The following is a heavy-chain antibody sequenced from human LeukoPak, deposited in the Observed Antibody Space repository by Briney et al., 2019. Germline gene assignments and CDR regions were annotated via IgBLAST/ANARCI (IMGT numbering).Heavy chain of an antibody. J-gene: IGHJ4*02. D-gene: IGHD3-22*01. CDR2: IYSGGST. CDR1: GFTVSSNY. V-gene: IGHV3-53*01. CDR3: ARSYYDSSGYSSH. Sequence: GGSLRLSCAASGFTVSSNYMSWVRQAPGKGLEWVSVIYSGGSTYYADSVKGRFTTSRDNSKNTLYLQMNSLRAEDTAVYYCARSYYDSSGYSSHWGQGTLVTVSS.